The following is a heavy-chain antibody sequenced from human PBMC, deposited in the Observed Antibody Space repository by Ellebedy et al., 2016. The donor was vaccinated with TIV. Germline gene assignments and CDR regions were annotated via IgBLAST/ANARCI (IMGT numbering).Heavy chain of an antibody. CDR1: GGTFSSYA. J-gene: IGHJ6*02. Sequence: AASVKVSCKASGGTFSSYAISWVRQAPGQGLEWMGRIIPILGIANYAQKFQGRVTITADKSTSTAYMELSSLRSEDTAVYYCERDRSYGDYWYYYYGMDVWGQGTTVTVSS. D-gene: IGHD4-17*01. CDR3: ERDRSYGDYWYYYYGMDV. CDR2: IIPILGIA. V-gene: IGHV1-69*04.